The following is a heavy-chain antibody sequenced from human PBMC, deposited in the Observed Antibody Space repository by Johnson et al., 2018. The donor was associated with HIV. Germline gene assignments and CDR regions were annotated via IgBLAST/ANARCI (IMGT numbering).Heavy chain of an antibody. CDR1: GFTLSNYG. CDR3: AKDQYRKLTTVAGI. J-gene: IGHJ3*02. Sequence: QVQLVESGGGVVQTGGSLRLSCAASGFTLSNYGIHWVRQAPGQGLEWVALISYDGSNTYYADSVRGRFTLSRDNSKNTVYLQMNSLRAEDTAVYYCAKDQYRKLTTVAGIWGQGTMVTVSS. CDR2: ISYDGSNT. D-gene: IGHD4-17*01. V-gene: IGHV3-30*18.